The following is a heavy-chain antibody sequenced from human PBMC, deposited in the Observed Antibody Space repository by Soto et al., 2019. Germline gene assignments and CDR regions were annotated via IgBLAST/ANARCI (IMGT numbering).Heavy chain of an antibody. D-gene: IGHD3-3*01. V-gene: IGHV1-69*04. Sequence: SVKVSCKSSGGTFSSYTVIWVRLAPGQGLEWMGRIIPILGIANYAQKFQGRVTITADKSTSTAYMELSSLRSEDTAVYYCARDVTIFGVVTVSTNWFDPWGQGTLVTVSS. CDR3: ARDVTIFGVVTVSTNWFDP. CDR2: IIPILGIA. CDR1: GGTFSSYT. J-gene: IGHJ5*02.